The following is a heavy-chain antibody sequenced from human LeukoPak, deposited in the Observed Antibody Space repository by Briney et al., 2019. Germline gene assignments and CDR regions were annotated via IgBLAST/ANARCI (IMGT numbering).Heavy chain of an antibody. CDR2: IWYDGSNK. J-gene: IGHJ6*02. CDR3: ARPVGSGTSGMDV. V-gene: IGHV3-33*01. Sequence: GGSLRLSCAASGFTFSSYGMHWVRQAPGKGLEWVAVIWYDGSNKYYADSVKGRFTISRDNSKNTLYLQMNSLRAEDTAVYYCARPVGSGTSGMDVWGQGTTVTVSS. CDR1: GFTFSSYG. D-gene: IGHD3-10*01.